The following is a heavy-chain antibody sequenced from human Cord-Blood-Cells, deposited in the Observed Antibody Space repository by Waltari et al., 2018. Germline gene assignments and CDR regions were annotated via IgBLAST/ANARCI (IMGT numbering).Heavy chain of an antibody. D-gene: IGHD7-27*01. Sequence: QLQLQESGSGLVKPSQTLSLTCAVSGGSISSGGYSWSWIRQPPGKGLEWIGYIYHSGSTYYNPSLKSRVTISVDRSKNQFSRKLSSGTAADTAVYYCARDTETGEGRYLDYWGQGTLVTVSS. J-gene: IGHJ4*02. V-gene: IGHV4-30-2*01. CDR3: ARDTETGEGRYLDY. CDR2: IYHSGST. CDR1: GGSISSGGYS.